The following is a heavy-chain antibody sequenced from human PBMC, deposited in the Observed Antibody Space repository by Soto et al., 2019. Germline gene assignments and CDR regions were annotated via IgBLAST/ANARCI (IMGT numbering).Heavy chain of an antibody. CDR2: VYYSGST. CDR3: ARDGEGAVVFDF. CDR1: GDSFSFYY. V-gene: IGHV4-59*01. D-gene: IGHD6-19*01. J-gene: IGHJ4*02. Sequence: QVQLQESGPGLVKPSETLSLTCTVSGDSFSFYYWSWIRQPPGKGLDWIGYVYYSGSTIYNPSLTSRATISMDTSNSLIFLKLDSVTAANTAVYFCARDGEGAVVFDFWGRGTLVAVSS.